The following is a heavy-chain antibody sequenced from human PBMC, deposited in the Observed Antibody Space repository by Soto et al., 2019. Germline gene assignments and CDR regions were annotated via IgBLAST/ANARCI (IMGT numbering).Heavy chain of an antibody. D-gene: IGHD1-26*01. CDR1: GGSISSYY. CDR3: ARAVGSYFNYYYGMDV. Sequence: SETLSLTCTVSGGSISSYYWSWIRQPPGKGLEWIGYIYYSGSTNYNPSLKSRVTISVDTSKNQFSLKLSSVTAADTAVYYCARAVGSYFNYYYGMDVWGQGTTVTSP. CDR2: IYYSGST. J-gene: IGHJ6*02. V-gene: IGHV4-59*01.